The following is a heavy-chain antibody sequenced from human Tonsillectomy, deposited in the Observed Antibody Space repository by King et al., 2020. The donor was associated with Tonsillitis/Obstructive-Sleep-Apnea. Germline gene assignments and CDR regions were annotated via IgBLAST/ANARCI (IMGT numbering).Heavy chain of an antibody. D-gene: IGHD5-18*01. J-gene: IGHJ4*02. CDR1: GFTFDDYA. V-gene: IGHV3-43*02. CDR3: AKAVRGFSYGNFDY. Sequence: VQLVESGGGVVQPGGSLRLSCAASGFTFDDYAMHWVRQAPGKGLEWVSLISGDGGSTYYADSVKGRFTISRDNSKNSLYLQMNSLRTEDTALYYCAKAVRGFSYGNFDYWGQGTLVTISS. CDR2: ISGDGGST.